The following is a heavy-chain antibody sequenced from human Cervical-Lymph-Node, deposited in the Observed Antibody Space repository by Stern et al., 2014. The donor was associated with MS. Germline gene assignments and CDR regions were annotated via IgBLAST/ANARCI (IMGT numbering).Heavy chain of an antibody. CDR2: ISSSSTII. D-gene: IGHD1-1*01. J-gene: IGHJ4*02. Sequence: EVQLVESGGGLVQPGGSLRLSCAASGFTFSFYTMNWVRQAPGRGLECISYISSSSTIISYADSVKGRFTISRDNAKNSLYLQMNSLRDEDTAVYFCATVWMWGQGTLVTVSS. CDR1: GFTFSFYT. V-gene: IGHV3-48*02. CDR3: ATVWM.